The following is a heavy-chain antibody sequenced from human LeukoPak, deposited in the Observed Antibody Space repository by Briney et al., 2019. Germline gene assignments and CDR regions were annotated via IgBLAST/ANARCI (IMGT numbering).Heavy chain of an antibody. D-gene: IGHD6-13*01. Sequence: PSETLSLTCAVYGGSFSGYYWSWIRQPPGKGLEWIGEINHSGSTNYNPSLKSRVTISVDTSKNQFSLKLSSVTAADTAVYYCARGLGSSSGWGQGTLVTVSS. CDR1: GGSFSGYY. V-gene: IGHV4-34*01. CDR3: ARGLGSSSG. CDR2: INHSGST. J-gene: IGHJ4*02.